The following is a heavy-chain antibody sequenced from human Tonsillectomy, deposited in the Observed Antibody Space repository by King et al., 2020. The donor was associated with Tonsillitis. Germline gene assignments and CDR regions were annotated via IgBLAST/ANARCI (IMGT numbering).Heavy chain of an antibody. CDR2: IDSGGST. CDR3: ARDRAGGVFDY. D-gene: IGHD1-26*01. CDR1: GFTVSSNY. V-gene: IGHV3-66*01. J-gene: IGHJ4*02. Sequence: VQLVESGGGLVQPGGSLRLSCAASGFTVSSNYMSWVRQAPGKGLEWVSVIDSGGSTYYADPVKGRFTISRDNSKNTLYLQMNSLRAEDTVVYYCARDRAGGVFDYWGQGTLVTVSS.